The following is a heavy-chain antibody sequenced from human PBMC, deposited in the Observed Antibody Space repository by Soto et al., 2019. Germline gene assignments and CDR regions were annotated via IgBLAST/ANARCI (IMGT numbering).Heavy chain of an antibody. CDR2: IYHSGST. J-gene: IGHJ4*02. Sequence: QLQLQESGSGLVKPSQTLSLTCAVSGGSISSGGYSWSWIRQPPGKGLEWIGYIYHSGSTYYNPSLKSRVTISVDRSKNQFSLKLSSVTAADTAVYYCARVDNWNYADQYFDYWGQGTLVTVPS. CDR3: ARVDNWNYADQYFDY. D-gene: IGHD1-7*01. V-gene: IGHV4-30-2*01. CDR1: GGSISSGGYS.